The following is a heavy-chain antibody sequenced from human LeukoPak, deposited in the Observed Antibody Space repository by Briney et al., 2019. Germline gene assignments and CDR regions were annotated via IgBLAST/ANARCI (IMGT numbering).Heavy chain of an antibody. CDR1: GGSFSGYY. CDR3: ARVGYVVVPAAIGV. Sequence: SETLSLTCAVYGGSFSGYYWSWIRQPPGKGLEWIGEINHSGSTNYNPSLKSRVAISVDTSKNQFSLKLSSVTAADTAVYYCARVGYVVVPAAIGVWGQGTLVTVSS. D-gene: IGHD2-2*01. V-gene: IGHV4-34*01. CDR2: INHSGST. J-gene: IGHJ4*02.